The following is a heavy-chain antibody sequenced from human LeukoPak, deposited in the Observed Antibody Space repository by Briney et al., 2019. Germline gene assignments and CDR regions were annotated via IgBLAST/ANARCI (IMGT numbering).Heavy chain of an antibody. CDR2: ISHSGST. V-gene: IGHV4-38-2*02. D-gene: IGHD3-16*01. J-gene: IGHJ5*02. CDR3: AREGAVPGIDP. CDR1: GCSITSGFS. Sequence: PSETLSLTCAVLGCSITSGFSWGWIRQPPGKGLEWIGTISHSGSTDYKSTLESRLTISMDTSKNQFSLRLTSVTAADTAVYYCAREGAVPGIDPWGQGTLVTVSS.